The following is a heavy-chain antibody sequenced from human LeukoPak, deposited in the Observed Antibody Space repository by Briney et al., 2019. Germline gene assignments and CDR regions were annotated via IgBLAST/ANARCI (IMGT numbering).Heavy chain of an antibody. CDR2: IYYSGST. Sequence: ASETLSLTCTVSGGSISSSSYYWGWIRQPPGKGLEWIASIYYSGSTYYNPSLKSRVTISVDTSRNQFSLKLNSVTAADTAVYYCVGRLPYSNYCNYWGQGTLVTVSS. CDR3: VGRLPYSNYCNY. J-gene: IGHJ4*02. CDR1: GGSISSSSYY. V-gene: IGHV4-39*01. D-gene: IGHD4-11*01.